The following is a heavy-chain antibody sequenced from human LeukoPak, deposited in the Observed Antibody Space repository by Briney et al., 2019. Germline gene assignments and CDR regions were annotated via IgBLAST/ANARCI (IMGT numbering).Heavy chain of an antibody. CDR3: AREPSGRLGMGY. D-gene: IGHD6-19*01. Sequence: SGPTLVNPSETLSLICSVSGVSISRNSDYWGWIRQPPGKGLEWIGSIYYSGATYYNPSFKSRVTISLDTSKNQFSLNVSSVSAADTAVYFCAREPSGRLGMGYWGQGTLVTVSS. CDR1: GVSISRNSDY. CDR2: IYYSGAT. V-gene: IGHV4-39*02. J-gene: IGHJ4*02.